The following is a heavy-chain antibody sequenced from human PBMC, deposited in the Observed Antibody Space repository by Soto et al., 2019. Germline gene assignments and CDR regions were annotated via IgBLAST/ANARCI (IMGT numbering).Heavy chain of an antibody. CDR3: ARDMSIPGTKSGFDI. CDR2: IYYSGST. CDR1: GGSISSYY. V-gene: IGHV4-59*01. Sequence: QVQLQESGPGLVKPSETLSLTCTVSGGSISSYYWSWIRQPPGKGLEWIGYIYYSGSTNYNPSLRSRVTISVDTSKNQFSLKLSSVTAADTAVYYCARDMSIPGTKSGFDIWGQGTMVTVSS. D-gene: IGHD1-20*01. J-gene: IGHJ3*02.